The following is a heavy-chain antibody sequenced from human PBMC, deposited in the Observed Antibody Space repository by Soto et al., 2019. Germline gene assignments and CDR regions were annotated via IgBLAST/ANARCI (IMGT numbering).Heavy chain of an antibody. D-gene: IGHD6-19*01. CDR3: AGEVGSGGWYYYYFGMDA. J-gene: IGHJ6*02. CDR1: GLTVRSNY. Sequence: EVQLVETGGGLIQPGGSLRLSCAASGLTVRSNYMSWVRQAPGKGLEWVSLIFSGGSTYYADSVKGRFTISRDNSKNMVYLPMNSLRAKDTAVYYCAGEVGSGGWYYYYFGMDAWGQGTTVTVSS. V-gene: IGHV3-53*02. CDR2: IFSGGST.